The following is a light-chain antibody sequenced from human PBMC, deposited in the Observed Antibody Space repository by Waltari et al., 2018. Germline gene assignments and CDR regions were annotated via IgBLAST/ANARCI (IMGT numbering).Light chain of an antibody. J-gene: IGKJ4*01. CDR3: QQCDHWPLT. Sequence: ERVLTQSPATLSVSPGDRVTLYCSASQSVKDNLAWNQQKPGQPPRLLIYGASTRATGIPARFSGSGSGSEYSLTISSLQSEDFAVYYCQQCDHWPLTFGGGTRVEIK. V-gene: IGKV3-15*01. CDR1: QSVKDN. CDR2: GAS.